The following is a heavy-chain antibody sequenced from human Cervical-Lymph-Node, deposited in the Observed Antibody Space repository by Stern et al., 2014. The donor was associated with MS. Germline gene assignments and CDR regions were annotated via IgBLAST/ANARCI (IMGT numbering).Heavy chain of an antibody. V-gene: IGHV7-4-1*02. CDR1: GYTFTHYG. Sequence: VQLVQSGSELKKPGASVKVSCKASGYTFTHYGINWVRQAPGQGLEWMGWINTNTGNPKYAQAFTRRFGFSFDASVSTAYLHISMLKADDTAIYYCARLRVGNITRDYWGPGTLVTVSS. D-gene: IGHD1-26*01. J-gene: IGHJ4*02. CDR2: INTNTGNP. CDR3: ARLRVGNITRDY.